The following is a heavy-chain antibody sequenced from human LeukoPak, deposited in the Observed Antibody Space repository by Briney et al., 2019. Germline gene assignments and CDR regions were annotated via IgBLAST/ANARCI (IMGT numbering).Heavy chain of an antibody. J-gene: IGHJ3*02. CDR1: GFTFSSYA. CDR2: ISGSGGST. Sequence: GGSLRLSCAASGFTFSSYAMSWVRQAPGKGLEWVSAISGSGGSTYYADSVKGRFTISRDNSKNTLYLQMNSLRAEDTAVYYCAKDWLVPRKWELLRLGAFDIWGQGTMVTVSS. D-gene: IGHD1-26*01. V-gene: IGHV3-23*01. CDR3: AKDWLVPRKWELLRLGAFDI.